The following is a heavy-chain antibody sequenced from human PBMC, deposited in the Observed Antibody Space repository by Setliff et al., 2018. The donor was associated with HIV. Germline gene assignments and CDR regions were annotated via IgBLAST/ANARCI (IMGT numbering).Heavy chain of an antibody. Sequence: SETLSLTCTVSGYSISSGYYWGWIRQPPGKGLEWIGCIYHSGSTHYNPSLKGRLSMSTSENQFSLKLTSVTAADTAVYYCASTRIRLIRGAVISNLRTPYFDYWGPGSLVTVSS. CDR2: IYHSGST. J-gene: IGHJ4*02. D-gene: IGHD3-10*01. CDR1: GYSISSGYY. V-gene: IGHV4-38-2*02. CDR3: ASTRIRLIRGAVISNLRTPYFDY.